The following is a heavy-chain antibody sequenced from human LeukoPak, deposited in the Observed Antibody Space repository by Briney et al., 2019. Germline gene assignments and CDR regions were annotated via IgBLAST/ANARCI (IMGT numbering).Heavy chain of an antibody. CDR2: IYYSGST. V-gene: IGHV4-39*07. CDR1: GGSISSSSYY. D-gene: IGHD2-21*02. CDR3: ARSLAYCGGDCYYNWFDP. Sequence: SETLSLTCTVSGGSISSSSYYWGWIRQPPGKGLEWIGSIYYSGSTYYNPSLKSRVTISVDTSKNQFSLKLSSVTAADTAVYYCARSLAYCGGDCYYNWFDPWGQGTLVTVSS. J-gene: IGHJ5*02.